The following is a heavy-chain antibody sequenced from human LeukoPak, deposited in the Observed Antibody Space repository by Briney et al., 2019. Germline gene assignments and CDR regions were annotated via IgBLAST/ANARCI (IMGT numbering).Heavy chain of an antibody. CDR3: AKDRSIGTYYTFDH. CDR2: IKKDGSEK. D-gene: IGHD1-26*01. CDR1: GFTFSSYW. Sequence: GGSLRLSCAASGFTFSSYWMSWARQAPGKGLEWVANIKKDGSEKYYVDSVKGRFTISRDNAKKSLYLQMSSLTAADTAVYYCAKDRSIGTYYTFDHWGQGTLVTVSS. V-gene: IGHV3-7*03. J-gene: IGHJ4*02.